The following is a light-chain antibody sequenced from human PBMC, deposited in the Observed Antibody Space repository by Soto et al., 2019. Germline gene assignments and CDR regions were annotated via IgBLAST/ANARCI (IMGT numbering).Light chain of an antibody. CDR1: QSVSSN. J-gene: IGKJ3*01. V-gene: IGKV3-15*01. CDR2: AAS. Sequence: EIVLTQSPATLSLSPGERATLSCRASQSVSSNLAWYQQKPGQGPRLLIYAASTRATGIPARFSVSGSGTEFTLTISCLQSEDFAGDYCQQYKNWPPITFGPGTKVDIK. CDR3: QQYKNWPPIT.